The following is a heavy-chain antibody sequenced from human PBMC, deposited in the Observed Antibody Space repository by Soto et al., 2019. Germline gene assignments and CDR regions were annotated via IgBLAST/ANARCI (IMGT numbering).Heavy chain of an antibody. CDR3: AKNGASREYDS. CDR1: RDTFTSYY. V-gene: IGHV1-46*01. Sequence: ASVKVSCKAPRDTFTSYYINWVRQAPGQGLEWMGVIDPHGGSTAYAQKFKGRVTLTRDTSASTVYMEVSSLRAEDTAIYYCAKNGASREYDSWGQGTLVTVSS. D-gene: IGHD2-8*01. CDR2: IDPHGGST. J-gene: IGHJ4*02.